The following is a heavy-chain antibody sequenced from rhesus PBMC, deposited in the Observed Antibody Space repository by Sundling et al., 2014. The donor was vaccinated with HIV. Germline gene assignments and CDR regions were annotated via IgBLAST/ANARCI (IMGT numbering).Heavy chain of an antibody. CDR2: IGGYSGNT. Sequence: QVQLQESGPGLVKPSETLSLTCAVSGYSISSGYGWSWIRQPPGKGLEWIGFIGGYSGNTDYDPSLKSRVTISKDTSKNQFYLKVTSVTAADTAVYYCAILGGPKFDSWGQGVLVTVSS. D-gene: IGHD3-34*01. V-gene: IGHV4-127*01. CDR3: AILGGPKFDS. J-gene: IGHJ4*01. CDR1: GYSISSGYG.